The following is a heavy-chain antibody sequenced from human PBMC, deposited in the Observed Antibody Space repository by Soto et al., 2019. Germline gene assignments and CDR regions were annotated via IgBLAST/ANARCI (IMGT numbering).Heavy chain of an antibody. D-gene: IGHD5-12*01. CDR1: GFTFSKYW. CDR3: ARDSVDYTDDY. J-gene: IGHJ4*02. Sequence: PGGSLRLSCAASGFTFSKYWMTWVRQAPAKGLEWVATIKEDGSEKYYVDSVKGRFTISRDNAKNSLYLQMNILRVEDTATYYCARDSVDYTDDYWGQGTLVTVSS. V-gene: IGHV3-7*05. CDR2: IKEDGSEK.